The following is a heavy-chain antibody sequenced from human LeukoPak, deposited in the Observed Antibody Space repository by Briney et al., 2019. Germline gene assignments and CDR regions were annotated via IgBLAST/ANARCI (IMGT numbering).Heavy chain of an antibody. CDR3: ARVLAMIRGAPFDY. Sequence: ASVKVSCKASGYTFTSYGMNWVRQAPGQGLEWMGWINTNTGNPTYAQDFTGRFVFSLDTSVSTAYLQISSLKAEDTAVYYCARVLAMIRGAPFDYWGQGSLVTVSS. V-gene: IGHV7-4-1*02. CDR1: GYTFTSYG. CDR2: INTNTGNP. D-gene: IGHD3-10*01. J-gene: IGHJ4*01.